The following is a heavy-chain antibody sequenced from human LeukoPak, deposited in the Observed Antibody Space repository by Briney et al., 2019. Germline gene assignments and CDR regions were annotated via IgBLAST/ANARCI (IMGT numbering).Heavy chain of an antibody. Sequence: GASVKVSCKASGYTFTSYYMHWVRQAPGQGLEWMGIINPSGGSTSYAQKFQGRVTMTRDTSTSTVYMELSSLRSEDTAVYYCAIEGYYYDSSGYYTFDYWGQGTLVTVSS. CDR3: AIEGYYYDSSGYYTFDY. J-gene: IGHJ4*02. V-gene: IGHV1-46*01. D-gene: IGHD3-22*01. CDR2: INPSGGST. CDR1: GYTFTSYY.